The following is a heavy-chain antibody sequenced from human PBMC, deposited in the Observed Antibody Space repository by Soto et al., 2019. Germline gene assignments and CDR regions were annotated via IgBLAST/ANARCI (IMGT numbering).Heavy chain of an antibody. CDR2: IVVGSGNT. J-gene: IGHJ6*02. V-gene: IGHV1-58*01. CDR3: AAASGYNWNYPGYYYGMDV. CDR1: VFSFTGSA. Sequence: SVKVSCKASVFSFTGSAVQWVRQARGQRLEWIGWIVVGSGNTNYAQKFQERVTITRDMSTSTAYMELSSLRSEDTAVYYCAAASGYNWNYPGYYYGMDVWGQETTVTV. D-gene: IGHD1-7*01.